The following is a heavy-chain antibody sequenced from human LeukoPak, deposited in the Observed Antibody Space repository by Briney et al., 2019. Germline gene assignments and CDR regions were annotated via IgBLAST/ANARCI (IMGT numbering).Heavy chain of an antibody. Sequence: SETLSLTCTVSAGSISSSNYYWGWIRQPPGKELELIGSIYYSGRTYYNPSLKSRVTISVDTSKKQFSLKLSSVTAADTAVYYCARGRPDGSGSYYKFDPWGQGTLVTVSS. D-gene: IGHD3-10*01. CDR2: IYYSGRT. CDR3: ARGRPDGSGSYYKFDP. V-gene: IGHV4-39*01. CDR1: AGSISSSNYY. J-gene: IGHJ5*02.